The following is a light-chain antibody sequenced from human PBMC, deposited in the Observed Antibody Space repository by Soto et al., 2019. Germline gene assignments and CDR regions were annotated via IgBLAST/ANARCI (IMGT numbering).Light chain of an antibody. CDR2: GAS. CDR3: QQYGSSRWT. V-gene: IGKV3-20*01. J-gene: IGKJ1*01. Sequence: EIVLTQSPGTLSLSPGERATLSCRASQSVSSSYLDWYQQKPGQAPRLLIYGASSRATGIPDRFSGSGSGTDFTLTSSRLEHEDFAVYYCQQYGSSRWTFGQGTKVEIK. CDR1: QSVSSSY.